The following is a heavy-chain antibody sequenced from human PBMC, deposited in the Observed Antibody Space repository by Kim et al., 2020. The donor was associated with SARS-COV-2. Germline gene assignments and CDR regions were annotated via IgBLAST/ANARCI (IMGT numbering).Heavy chain of an antibody. J-gene: IGHJ6*02. D-gene: IGHD2-2*02. Sequence: AESVKGRCTNSRDNSKKTLSLQMNRLRAEDMAVYYCARKGYTGVTVYGMDLWGQGTTVTVSS. V-gene: IGHV3-30*07. CDR3: ARKGYTGVTVYGMDL.